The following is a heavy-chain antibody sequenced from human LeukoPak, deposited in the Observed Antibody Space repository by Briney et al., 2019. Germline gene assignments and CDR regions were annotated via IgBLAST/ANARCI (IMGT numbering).Heavy chain of an antibody. J-gene: IGHJ3*02. CDR1: GFTFSSYW. V-gene: IGHV3-7*01. Sequence: GGSLRLSCLDSGFTFSSYWRSWVRQAPGKGREGVANIKQDGSDKYYVDSVKGRFTISRDNAKNSLYLQMNSLRAEDTAVYFCASGPRWVGAAWAHSFDIWGQGTTVTVSS. D-gene: IGHD2-15*01. CDR3: ASGPRWVGAAWAHSFDI. CDR2: IKQDGSDK.